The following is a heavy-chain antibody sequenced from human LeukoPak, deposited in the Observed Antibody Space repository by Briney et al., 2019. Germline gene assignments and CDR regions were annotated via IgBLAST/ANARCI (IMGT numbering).Heavy chain of an antibody. CDR2: ISSSSSYI. V-gene: IGHV3-21*01. Sequence: PGGSLRLSCAASGFTFSSSAMSWVRQAPGKGLEWVSSISSSSSYIYYADSVKGRFTISRDNAKNSLYLQMNSLRAEDTAVYYCARDPAGDSHFDYWGQGTLVTVSS. J-gene: IGHJ4*02. CDR3: ARDPAGDSHFDY. CDR1: GFTFSSSA. D-gene: IGHD4-17*01.